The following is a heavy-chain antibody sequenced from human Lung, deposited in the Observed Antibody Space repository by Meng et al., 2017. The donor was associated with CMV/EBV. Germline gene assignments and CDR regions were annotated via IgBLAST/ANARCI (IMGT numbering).Heavy chain of an antibody. D-gene: IGHD3-22*01. CDR3: ARYSSPSIYYYDSSGYYYCAY. CDR2: IYYSGST. J-gene: IGHJ4*02. CDR1: GGSISSGGYY. V-gene: IGHV4-31*03. Sequence: SETLSLTCTVSGGSISSGGYYWSWIRQHPGKGLEWIGYIYYSGSTYYNPSLKSRVTISVDTSKNQFSLKLSSVTAADTAVYYCARYSSPSIYYYDSSGYYYCAYWGPGNXV.